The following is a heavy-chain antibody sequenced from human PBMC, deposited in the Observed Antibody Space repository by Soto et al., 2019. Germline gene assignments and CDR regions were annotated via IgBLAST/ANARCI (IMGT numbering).Heavy chain of an antibody. Sequence: QITLKESGPTLVKPTQTLTLTCTFSGFSLSTSGVGVGWIRQPPGKALEWLALIYWDDDKRYSPSLKSRLTITEDTSTTQVVLTMTNMDPVDTATYYCAHRQRTVYFDYWGQGTLVTVSS. CDR2: IYWDDDK. CDR3: AHRQRTVYFDY. D-gene: IGHD4-17*01. CDR1: GFSLSTSGVG. V-gene: IGHV2-5*02. J-gene: IGHJ4*02.